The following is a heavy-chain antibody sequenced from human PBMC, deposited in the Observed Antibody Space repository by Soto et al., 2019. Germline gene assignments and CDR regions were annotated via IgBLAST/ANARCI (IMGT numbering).Heavy chain of an antibody. CDR3: ARSRWVSNWFDP. Sequence: SETLSLTCTVSGGSISTYYWSWIRPPPGKGLEWIGYIYYSGSTNYNPSLRSQVTISVDTSKNQFSLKLSSVTAADTAVYYCARSRWVSNWFDPWGQGILVTVSS. CDR2: IYYSGST. CDR1: GGSISTYY. V-gene: IGHV4-59*01. J-gene: IGHJ5*02.